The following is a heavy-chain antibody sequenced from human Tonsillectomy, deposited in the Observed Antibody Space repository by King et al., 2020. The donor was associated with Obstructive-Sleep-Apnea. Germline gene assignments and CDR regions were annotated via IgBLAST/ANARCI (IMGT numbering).Heavy chain of an antibody. CDR2: IYYSGST. CDR1: GGSISSGGYY. D-gene: IGHD5-18*01. J-gene: IGHJ4*02. Sequence: MQLQESGPGLVKPSQTLSLTCTVSGGSISSGGYYWSWIRQHPGKGLEWIGYIYYSGSTYYNPSLKSRVTISVDTSKNQFSLKLSSVTAADTAVYYCARGARGYSYYVDYWGQGTLVTVSS. CDR3: ARGARGYSYYVDY. V-gene: IGHV4-31*03.